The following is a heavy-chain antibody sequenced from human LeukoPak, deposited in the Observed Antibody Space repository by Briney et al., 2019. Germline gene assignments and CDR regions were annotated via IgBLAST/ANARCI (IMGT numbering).Heavy chain of an antibody. D-gene: IGHD6-19*01. J-gene: IGHJ4*02. Sequence: SETLSLTCTVSGGSISSYYWSWIRQPPGKGLEWIGYIYYSGSTNYNPSLKSRVIISVDTSKNQFSLKVSSVTAAVTAVYYCASGYSSGWYSWWGQGTLVTVSS. CDR3: ASGYSSGWYSW. V-gene: IGHV4-59*08. CDR2: IYYSGST. CDR1: GGSISSYY.